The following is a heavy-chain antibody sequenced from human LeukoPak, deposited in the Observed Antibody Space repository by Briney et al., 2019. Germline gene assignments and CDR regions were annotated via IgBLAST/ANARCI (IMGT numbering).Heavy chain of an antibody. V-gene: IGHV4-39*01. CDR3: ARLPRVVVMFPDY. CDR2: IYYSGST. D-gene: IGHD2-15*01. CDR1: GGSISSSSYY. Sequence: PSETLSLTCTVSGGSISSSSYYWGWIRQPPGKGLEWIGSIYYSGSTYYNPSLKSRVTISVDTSKNQFSLKLSSVTAADTAVYYCARLPRVVVMFPDYWGQGTLVTVSS. J-gene: IGHJ4*02.